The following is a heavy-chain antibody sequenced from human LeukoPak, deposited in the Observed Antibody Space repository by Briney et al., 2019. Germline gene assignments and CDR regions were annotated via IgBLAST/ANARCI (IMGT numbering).Heavy chain of an antibody. CDR1: GFTFSSYG. D-gene: IGHD3-22*01. CDR2: ISSSSSYI. J-gene: IGHJ4*02. V-gene: IGHV3-21*01. CDR3: ASGDYYDSSGFHWKNY. Sequence: PGGSLRLSCAASGFTFSSYGMNWVRQAPGKGLEWVSSISSSSSYIYYADSVKGRFTISRDNAKNSLYLQMNSLRAEDTAVYYCASGDYYDSSGFHWKNYWGQGTLVTVSS.